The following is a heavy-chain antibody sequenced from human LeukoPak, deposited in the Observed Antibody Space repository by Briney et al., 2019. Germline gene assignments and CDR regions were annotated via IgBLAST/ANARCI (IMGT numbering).Heavy chain of an antibody. V-gene: IGHV4-59*08. D-gene: IGHD3-16*01. CDR3: ARLRGTRVAYYYYYYGLDV. CDR1: GGSISSYY. J-gene: IGHJ6*02. Sequence: PSETLSLTCTVSGGSISSYYWRWIRQPPGKGLEWIGYIYYSGSTNYNPSLKSRVTISVDTSKNQFSLKLSSVTAADTAVYYCARLRGTRVAYYYYYYGLDVWGQGTTVTVSS. CDR2: IYYSGST.